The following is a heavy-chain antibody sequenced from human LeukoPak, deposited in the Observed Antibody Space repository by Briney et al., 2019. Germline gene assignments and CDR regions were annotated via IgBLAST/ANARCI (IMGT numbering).Heavy chain of an antibody. D-gene: IGHD6-6*01. V-gene: IGHV1-2*02. J-gene: IGHJ6*03. CDR2: INPNSGGT. CDR1: GYTFTGYY. Sequence: ASVKVSCKASGYTFTGYYMHWVRQAPGQGLEWMGWINPNSGGTNYAQKFQGRVTMTRDTSISTAYMELSRLRSDDTAVYYCARSQEYSSPGYYYYYMDVWGKGTTVTVSS. CDR3: ARSQEYSSPGYYYYYMDV.